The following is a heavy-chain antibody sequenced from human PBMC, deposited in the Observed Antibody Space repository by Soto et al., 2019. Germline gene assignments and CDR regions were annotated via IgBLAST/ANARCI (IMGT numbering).Heavy chain of an antibody. D-gene: IGHD6-6*01. V-gene: IGHV4-31*01. J-gene: IGHJ6*02. Sequence: QVQLQESGPGLVKPSQTLSLTCTVSGGSISSGGYYWTWIRQHPGKGLEWIGYNYYSGITYYNPSLKCAVTISLATSKNQFPLKLSSVTAADTAVYYCTRGSSIAGLYYGMDVWGQGTTVTVSS. CDR1: GGSISSGGYY. CDR3: TRGSSIAGLYYGMDV. CDR2: NYYSGIT.